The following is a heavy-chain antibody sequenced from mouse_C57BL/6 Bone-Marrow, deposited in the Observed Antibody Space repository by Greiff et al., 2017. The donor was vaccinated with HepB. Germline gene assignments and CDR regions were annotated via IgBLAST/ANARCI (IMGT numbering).Heavy chain of an antibody. CDR1: GYTFTSYW. J-gene: IGHJ3*01. CDR2: IDPSDSYT. CDR3: ARSMGAWFAY. Sequence: VQLQQPGAELVMPGASVKLSCKASGYTFTSYWMHWVKQRPGQGLEWIGEIDPSDSYTNYNQKFKGKSTLTVDKSSSTAYMQLSSLTSEDSAVCYCARSMGAWFAYWGQGTLVTVSA. V-gene: IGHV1-69*01.